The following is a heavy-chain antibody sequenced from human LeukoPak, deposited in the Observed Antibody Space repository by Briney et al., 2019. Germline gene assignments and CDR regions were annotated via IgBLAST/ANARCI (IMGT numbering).Heavy chain of an antibody. V-gene: IGHV4-59*01. CDR2: ISYSGNT. Sequence: PSETLSLTCTVSGGSISPYSWSWIRQPPGKGLEWIGYISYSGNTDYNPSLKSRVTISLDTSKNQFSLKLSSVTAADTAVYYCARSRLFGVITPLYDWGQGTLVTVSS. CDR1: GGSISPYS. D-gene: IGHD3-3*01. CDR3: ARSRLFGVITPLYD. J-gene: IGHJ4*02.